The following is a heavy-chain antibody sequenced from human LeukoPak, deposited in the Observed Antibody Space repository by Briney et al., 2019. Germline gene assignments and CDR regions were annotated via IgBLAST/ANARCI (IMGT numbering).Heavy chain of an antibody. CDR2: INHSGST. V-gene: IGHV4-34*01. CDR3: ARARIAARHLASRWFDP. Sequence: PSETLSLTCAVYGGSFSGYYWSWIRQPPGKGLEWIGEINHSGSTNYNPSLKSRVTISVDTSKNQFSLKLSSVTAADTAVYYCARARIAARHLASRWFDPWGQGTLVTVSS. J-gene: IGHJ5*02. D-gene: IGHD6-6*01. CDR1: GGSFSGYY.